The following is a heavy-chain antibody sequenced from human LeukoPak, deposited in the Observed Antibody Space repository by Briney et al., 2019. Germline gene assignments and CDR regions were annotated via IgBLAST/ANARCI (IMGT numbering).Heavy chain of an antibody. D-gene: IGHD6-13*01. J-gene: IGHJ6*03. CDR3: AREIAAAGTHYYYMDV. CDR2: INPNSGGT. Sequence: ASVKVSCKASGYTFTGYYMHWVRQAPGQGLEWMGWINPNSGGTNYAQKFQGRVTMPRDTSISTAYMELSRLRSDDTAVYYCAREIAAAGTHYYYMDVWGKGTTVTVSS. V-gene: IGHV1-2*02. CDR1: GYTFTGYY.